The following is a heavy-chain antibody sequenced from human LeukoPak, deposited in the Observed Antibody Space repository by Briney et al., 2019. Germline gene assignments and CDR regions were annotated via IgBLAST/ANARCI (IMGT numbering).Heavy chain of an antibody. J-gene: IGHJ6*02. CDR3: ARARRTLGYCSSTSCQIKYYYYYYGMDV. CDR1: GGSISSSDYY. V-gene: IGHV4-39*07. Sequence: SQTLSLTCTVSGGSISSSDYYWGWIRQPPGKGLEWIGSIYYGGSTYYNPSLKSRVTISVDTSKNQFSLKLSSVTTADTAVYYCARARRTLGYCSSTSCQIKYYYYYYGMDVWGQGTTVTVSS. D-gene: IGHD2-2*01. CDR2: IYYGGST.